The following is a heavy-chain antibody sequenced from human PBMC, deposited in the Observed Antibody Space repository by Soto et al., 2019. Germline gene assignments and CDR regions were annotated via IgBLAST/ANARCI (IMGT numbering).Heavy chain of an antibody. CDR3: AKDSSLRPAQTSYQLLNPLLPLAIDY. J-gene: IGHJ4*02. CDR1: GFTFSSYA. CDR2: ISGSGGST. V-gene: IGHV3-23*01. D-gene: IGHD2-2*01. Sequence: GGSLRLSCAASGFTFSSYAMSWVRQAPGKGLEWVSAISGSGGSTYYADSVKGRFTISRDNSKNTLYLQMNSLRAEDMAVYYCAKDSSLRPAQTSYQLLNPLLPLAIDYWGQGTLVTVSS.